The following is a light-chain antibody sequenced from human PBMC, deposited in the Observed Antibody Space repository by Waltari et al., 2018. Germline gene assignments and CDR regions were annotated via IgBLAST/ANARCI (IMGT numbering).Light chain of an antibody. CDR2: DAS. CDR3: QQRSNWTPHT. V-gene: IGKV3-11*01. Sequence: EIVLIQSPATLSLSPGDTATLSCRASQTVGGFLAWYQQKPGHPPRLLIYDASNRATGVPARFRGSGSGTDFTLTISSLEAEDFAVYYCQQRSNWTPHTFGQGARLEIK. J-gene: IGKJ2*01. CDR1: QTVGGF.